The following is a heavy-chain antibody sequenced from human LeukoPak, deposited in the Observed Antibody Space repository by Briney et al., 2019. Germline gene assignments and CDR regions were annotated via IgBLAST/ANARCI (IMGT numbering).Heavy chain of an antibody. Sequence: PGGSLRLSCAASGFTFSSYWMHWVRQAPGKGLVWVSHINSIGSSTYYADSVKGRFTISRDNAKNTLYLQMNSLRAEDTAVYYCARGGPYSSSSLDYWGQGTLVTVSS. CDR3: ARGGPYSSSSLDY. D-gene: IGHD6-6*01. CDR2: INSIGSST. J-gene: IGHJ4*02. CDR1: GFTFSSYW. V-gene: IGHV3-74*01.